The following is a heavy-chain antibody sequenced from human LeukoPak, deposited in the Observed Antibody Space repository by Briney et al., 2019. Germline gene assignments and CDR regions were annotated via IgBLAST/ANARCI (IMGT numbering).Heavy chain of an antibody. CDR3: AREKLSFFDSSGYFDH. V-gene: IGHV3-48*03. D-gene: IGHD3-22*01. CDR2: ISSSGSAI. Sequence: HPGGSLRLSCAASGFSFSGYEMNWVRQAPGKGLEWVSFISSSGSAIHYADSVRGRFTISRDNAKNSLFLQMSRLRAEDTAVYYCAREKLSFFDSSGYFDHWGQGTLVTVSS. J-gene: IGHJ4*02. CDR1: GFSFSGYE.